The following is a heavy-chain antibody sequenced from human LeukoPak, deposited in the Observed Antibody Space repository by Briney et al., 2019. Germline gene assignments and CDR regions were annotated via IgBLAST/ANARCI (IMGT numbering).Heavy chain of an antibody. J-gene: IGHJ3*02. CDR2: IYASGST. D-gene: IGHD2-21*02. CDR3: ARHGDVFDAFDI. CDR1: GGSISNYY. V-gene: IGHV4-4*09. Sequence: SETLSLTCTVSGGSISNYYWSWIRQPPGKGLEWIGYIYASGSTNYNPSLKSRVTISADTSKSHFSLRLNSVTAADTAVYYCARHGDVFDAFDIWGQGTMVTVSS.